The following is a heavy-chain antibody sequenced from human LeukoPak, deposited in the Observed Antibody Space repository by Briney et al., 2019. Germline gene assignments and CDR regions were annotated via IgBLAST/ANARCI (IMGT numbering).Heavy chain of an antibody. CDR2: ISSSSSNI. CDR1: GFTFSNYN. J-gene: IGHJ4*02. Sequence: PGGSLRLSCAASGFTFSNYNMHWVRQAPRKGLEWISYISSSSSNIYYADSVKGRFTVSRDNSKNTLYLQMNSLRAEDTAVYYCARSMAAADYWGQGTLVTVSS. D-gene: IGHD6-13*01. CDR3: ARSMAAADY. V-gene: IGHV3-48*01.